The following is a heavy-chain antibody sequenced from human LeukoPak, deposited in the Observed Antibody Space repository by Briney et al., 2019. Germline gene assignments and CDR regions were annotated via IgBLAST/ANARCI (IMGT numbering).Heavy chain of an antibody. CDR1: GFTFDDYG. Sequence: GGSLRLSCAASGFTFDDYGMSWVRQAPGKGLEWVSGINWNGGSTGYADSVKGRFTISRDNAKNSLYVQMNSLRAKDTALYYCARNYGSGSYYNHMDVWGKGTTVTVSS. CDR3: ARNYGSGSYYNHMDV. V-gene: IGHV3-20*04. J-gene: IGHJ6*03. CDR2: INWNGGST. D-gene: IGHD3-10*01.